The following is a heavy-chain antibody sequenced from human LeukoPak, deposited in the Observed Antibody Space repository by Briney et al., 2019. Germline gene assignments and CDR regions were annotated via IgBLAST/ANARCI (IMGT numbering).Heavy chain of an antibody. CDR3: ARSPSASSSWRWYFDL. CDR1: GGSFSGCY. V-gene: IGHV4-34*01. Sequence: PSETLSLTCAVHGGSFSGCYWSWIRQPPGKGLEWIGEINHSGSTNYNPSLKSRVTISVDTSKNQFSLKLSSVTAADTAVYYCARSPSASSSWRWYFDLWGRGTLVTVSS. CDR2: INHSGST. J-gene: IGHJ2*01. D-gene: IGHD6-13*01.